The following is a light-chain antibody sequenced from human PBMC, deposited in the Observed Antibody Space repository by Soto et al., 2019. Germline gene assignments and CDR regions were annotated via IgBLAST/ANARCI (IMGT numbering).Light chain of an antibody. Sequence: EIVLTQSPATLSLSPGERATLSCRASQSFSSYLAWYQQKPGQAPRLLIYDASKRATGIPARFSGRGSGTDFTLTISSLEPEDFAVYYCQQRSNWPPVITFGQGTRLXIK. CDR2: DAS. CDR1: QSFSSY. V-gene: IGKV3-11*01. J-gene: IGKJ5*01. CDR3: QQRSNWPPVIT.